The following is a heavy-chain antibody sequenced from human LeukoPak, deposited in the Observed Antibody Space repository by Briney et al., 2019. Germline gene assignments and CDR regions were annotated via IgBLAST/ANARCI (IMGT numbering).Heavy chain of an antibody. J-gene: IGHJ4*02. CDR3: ARYSSGYYYGNYFDY. D-gene: IGHD3-22*01. CDR2: ISAYNGNT. CDR1: GYTFTSYG. Sequence: ASAKVSCKASGYTFTSYGISWVRQAPGQGLEWMGWISAYNGNTNYAQRLQGRVTMTTDTSTSTAYMELRSLRSDDTAVYYCARYSSGYYYGNYFDYWGQGTLVTVSS. V-gene: IGHV1-18*01.